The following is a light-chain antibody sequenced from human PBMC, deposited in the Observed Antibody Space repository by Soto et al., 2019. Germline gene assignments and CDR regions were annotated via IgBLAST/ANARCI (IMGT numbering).Light chain of an antibody. J-gene: IGLJ2*01. V-gene: IGLV2-14*01. CDR2: NVS. CDR3: SSYTSINTHVV. Sequence: QSALTQPASVSGSPGQSITISCTGTSSDVGGYNYVSWYQQHPGKAPKVIIYNVSNRPSGVSNRFSSSKSGNTASLTISGLQAEDEADYSCSSYTSINTHVVFGGGTKLTVL. CDR1: SSDVGGYNY.